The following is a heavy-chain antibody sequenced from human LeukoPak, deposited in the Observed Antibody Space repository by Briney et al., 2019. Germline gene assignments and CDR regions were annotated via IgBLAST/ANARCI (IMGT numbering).Heavy chain of an antibody. CDR3: ARVGLAARPGIGYYYYYMDV. D-gene: IGHD6-6*01. CDR2: ISGTSDYI. Sequence: GGSLRLSCAASGFTFSSYAMSWVRQAPGKGLEWVSSISGTSDYIYYADSVKGRFSISRDNSQDTLSLQMNSLRAEDTAVYYCARVGLAARPGIGYYYYYMDVWGKGTTVTVSS. J-gene: IGHJ6*03. CDR1: GFTFSSYA. V-gene: IGHV3-21*01.